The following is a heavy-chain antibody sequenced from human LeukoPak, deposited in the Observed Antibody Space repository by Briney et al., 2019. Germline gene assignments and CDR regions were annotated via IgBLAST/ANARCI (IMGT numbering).Heavy chain of an antibody. CDR2: ISATGGTI. J-gene: IGHJ4*02. D-gene: IGHD6-13*01. CDR1: GFTFSSNG. CDR3: AKEAGIAARRGYFDY. Sequence: PGGSLRLSCAASGFTFSSNGMNWVRQAPGKGLEWVSYISATGGTIYYADSVKGRFTISRDNSKNTLYLQMNSLRAEDTAVYYCAKEAGIAARRGYFDYWGQGTLVTVSS. V-gene: IGHV3-48*01.